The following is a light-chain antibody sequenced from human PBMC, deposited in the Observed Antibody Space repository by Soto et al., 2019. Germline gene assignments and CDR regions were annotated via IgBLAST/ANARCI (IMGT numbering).Light chain of an antibody. CDR1: QSVSST. CDR2: GAS. V-gene: IGKV3-15*01. Sequence: IGLTQSPVTLSLSPGERATLSCRASQSVSSTYLAWYRHKPGQAPRLLIYGASTRATGIPARFSGSGSGTEFTLTISSLQSEDFAVYYCQQYDNWPLTFAGGTKVDI. CDR3: QQYDNWPLT. J-gene: IGKJ4*01.